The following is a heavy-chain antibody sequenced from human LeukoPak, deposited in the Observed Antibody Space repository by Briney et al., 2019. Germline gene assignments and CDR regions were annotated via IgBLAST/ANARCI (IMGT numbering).Heavy chain of an antibody. V-gene: IGHV4-59*01. Sequence: SETLSLTCTVSGASISSYYWSWIRQPPGKGLEWIGYIYYSGSTNYNPSLKSRVTISVDTSKNQFSLKLSSVTAADTAVYYCARGKIVGAILDYWGQGTLVTVSS. CDR1: GASISSYY. CDR3: ARGKIVGAILDY. CDR2: IYYSGST. D-gene: IGHD1-26*01. J-gene: IGHJ4*02.